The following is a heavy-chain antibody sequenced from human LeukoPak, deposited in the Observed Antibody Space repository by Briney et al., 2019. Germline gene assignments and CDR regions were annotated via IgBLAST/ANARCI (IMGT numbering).Heavy chain of an antibody. D-gene: IGHD3-16*01. CDR3: ARLRLGGFDY. CDR1: DGSISSYY. Sequence: MPSETLSLTCTVSDGSISSYYWSWIRQPPGKGLEWIGYIYYSGSTYYNPSLKSRVTISVDTSKNQFSLKLSSVTAADTAVYYCARLRLGGFDYWGQGTLVTVSS. V-gene: IGHV4-59*04. J-gene: IGHJ4*02. CDR2: IYYSGST.